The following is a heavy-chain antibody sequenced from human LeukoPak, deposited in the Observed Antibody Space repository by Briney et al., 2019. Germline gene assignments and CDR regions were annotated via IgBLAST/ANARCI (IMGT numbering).Heavy chain of an antibody. CDR3: ARQPYSLAVNWFDP. D-gene: IGHD5-18*01. CDR1: GGSISSYY. J-gene: IGHJ5*02. CDR2: IYYSGST. Sequence: SETLSLTCTVSGGSISSYYWSWIRQPPGKGLEWIGYIYYSGSTNYNPSLKSRVTISVDTSKNQFSLKLSSVTAADTAVYYRARQPYSLAVNWFDPWGQGTLVTVSS. V-gene: IGHV4-59*08.